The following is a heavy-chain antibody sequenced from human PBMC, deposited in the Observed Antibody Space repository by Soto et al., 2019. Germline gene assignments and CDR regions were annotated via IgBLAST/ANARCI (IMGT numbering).Heavy chain of an antibody. CDR3: ARTSAAGKYYYGMDV. CDR1: GYSFTSYW. Sequence: GEALKVCCKGSGYSFTSYWTGWVRQMPGKGLEWMGIIYPGDSDTRYSPSFQGQVTISADKSISTAYLQWSSLKASDTAMYYCARTSAAGKYYYGMDVWGQGTTVTVSS. V-gene: IGHV5-51*01. CDR2: IYPGDSDT. J-gene: IGHJ6*02. D-gene: IGHD6-13*01.